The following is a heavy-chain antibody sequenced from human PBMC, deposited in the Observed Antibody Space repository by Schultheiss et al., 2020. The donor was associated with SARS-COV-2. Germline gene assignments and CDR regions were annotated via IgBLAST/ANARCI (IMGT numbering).Heavy chain of an antibody. J-gene: IGHJ6*02. D-gene: IGHD3-9*01. Sequence: GGSLRLSCAASGFTFSSHWMSWVRQAPGKGLEWVANIKQDGSEKYYVDSVKGRFTISRDNAQNSLYLQMNSLRAEDTAVYYCASLWDDILTGYFYYYYGMDVWGQGTTVTVSS. CDR1: GFTFSSHW. V-gene: IGHV3-7*01. CDR2: IKQDGSEK. CDR3: ASLWDDILTGYFYYYYGMDV.